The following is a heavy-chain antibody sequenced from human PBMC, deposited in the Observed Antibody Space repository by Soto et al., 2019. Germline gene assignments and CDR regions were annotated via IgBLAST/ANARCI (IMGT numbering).Heavy chain of an antibody. Sequence: QVQLVGSGGGVVQPGMSLRLSCAASGFTFSSYGMHWVRQAPGKGLEWVAVISYDGSNKYYADSVKGRFTISRDNSKNTLYLQMNSLRGEDTAVYYCAKDLKFYSYYYYGMDVWGQGTTVTVSS. V-gene: IGHV3-30*18. CDR1: GFTFSSYG. J-gene: IGHJ6*02. CDR2: ISYDGSNK. D-gene: IGHD2-15*01. CDR3: AKDLKFYSYYYYGMDV.